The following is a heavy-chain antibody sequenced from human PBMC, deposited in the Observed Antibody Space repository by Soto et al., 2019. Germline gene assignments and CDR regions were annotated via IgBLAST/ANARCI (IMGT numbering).Heavy chain of an antibody. CDR1: GGSISSGDYY. J-gene: IGHJ6*02. D-gene: IGHD1-7*01. CDR2: IYYSGST. Sequence: SETLSLTCTVSGGSISSGDYYWSWIRQPPXKGLEWIGYIYYSGSTYYNPSLKSRVTISVDTSKNQFSLKLSSVTAADTAVYYCARVETGTTHYYYYGMDVWGQGTTVTVSS. V-gene: IGHV4-30-4*01. CDR3: ARVETGTTHYYYYGMDV.